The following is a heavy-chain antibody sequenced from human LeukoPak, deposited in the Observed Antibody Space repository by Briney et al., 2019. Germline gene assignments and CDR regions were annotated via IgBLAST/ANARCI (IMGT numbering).Heavy chain of an antibody. D-gene: IGHD1-7*01. J-gene: IGHJ6*03. Sequence: ASVKVSRKASGYTFTSYDINWVRQATGQGLECMGWMNPHRGNTGYAKKFQVRVPITRNPSISTAYMELSTLRSEDTAVYYCARAGWNYASYYYYMDVWGKGTTVTVSS. CDR2: MNPHRGNT. CDR1: GYTFTSYD. V-gene: IGHV1-8*03. CDR3: ARAGWNYASYYYYMDV.